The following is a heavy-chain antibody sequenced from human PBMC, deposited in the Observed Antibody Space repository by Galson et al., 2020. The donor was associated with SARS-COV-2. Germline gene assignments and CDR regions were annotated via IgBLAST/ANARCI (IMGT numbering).Heavy chain of an antibody. J-gene: IGHJ3*02. D-gene: IGHD3-10*01. CDR1: GYSISSGYY. Sequence: ASETLSLTCTVSGYSISSGYYWGWIRQPPGKGLEWIGSIYHSGSTYYNPSLKSRVTISVDTSKNQFSLKLSSVTAADTAVYYCAGTSYYYGSAAAFDIWGQGTMVTVSS. CDR3: AGTSYYYGSAAAFDI. V-gene: IGHV4-38-2*02. CDR2: IYHSGST.